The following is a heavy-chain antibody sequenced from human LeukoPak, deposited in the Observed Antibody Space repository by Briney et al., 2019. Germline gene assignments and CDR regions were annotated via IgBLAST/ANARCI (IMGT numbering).Heavy chain of an antibody. Sequence: GGSLRLSCAASGFTFSSYAMSWVRQAPGKGLEWVSAISGSGGSTYYADSVKGRFTISRDNSKNTLYLQMNSLRAEDTAVYYCAKVYYRSGSRLLVFDYWGQGTLVTVSS. CDR2: ISGSGGST. D-gene: IGHD1-26*01. J-gene: IGHJ4*02. CDR3: AKVYYRSGSRLLVFDY. CDR1: GFTFSSYA. V-gene: IGHV3-23*01.